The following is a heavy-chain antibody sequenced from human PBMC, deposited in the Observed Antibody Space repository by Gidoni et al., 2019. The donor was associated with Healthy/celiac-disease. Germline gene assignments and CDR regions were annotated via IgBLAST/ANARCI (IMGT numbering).Heavy chain of an antibody. CDR3: ARDRGDGHGVYFDY. D-gene: IGHD3-10*01. Sequence: QLQLQESGSGLVKPSQTLSLTCAVSGGSISSGGYSWSWIRQPPGKGLEWIGYIYHSGSTYYNPSLKSRVTISVDRSKNQFSLKLSSVTAADTAVYYCARDRGDGHGVYFDYWGQGTLVTVSS. V-gene: IGHV4-30-2*01. J-gene: IGHJ4*02. CDR1: GGSISSGGYS. CDR2: IYHSGST.